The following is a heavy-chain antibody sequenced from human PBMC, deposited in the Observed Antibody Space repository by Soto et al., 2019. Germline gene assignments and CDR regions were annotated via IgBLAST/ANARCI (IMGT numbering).Heavy chain of an antibody. J-gene: IGHJ6*02. CDR2: IIPMFGTA. CDR1: GGTFSTDS. CDR3: AREIDGYYGMDV. Sequence: QVQLVQSGAEVKKPGSSVKVSCKASGGTFSTDSISWVRQAPGQGLEWMGGIIPMFGTAYNAQKFQGRVTITADESTSTAYMELSSLRSEDTAVYFCAREIDGYYGMDVWGQGTTVTVAS. V-gene: IGHV1-69*12.